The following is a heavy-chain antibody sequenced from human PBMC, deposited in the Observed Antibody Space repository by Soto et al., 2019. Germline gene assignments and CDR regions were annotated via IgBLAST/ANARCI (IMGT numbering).Heavy chain of an antibody. V-gene: IGHV4-30-4*01. CDR2: IYYSGST. CDR1: GGSISSGDYY. CDR3: AKNLPRTGRFDY. Sequence: SETLSLTCTVSGGSISSGDYYLSWIRQPPGKGLGWIGYIYYSGSTYYNPSLKSRVTISVDTSKNQFSLQMTSVTAADTAVYYCAKNLPRTGRFDYWGQGTLVTVSS. J-gene: IGHJ4*02.